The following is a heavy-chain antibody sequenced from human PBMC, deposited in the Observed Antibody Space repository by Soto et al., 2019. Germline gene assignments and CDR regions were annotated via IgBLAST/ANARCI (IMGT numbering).Heavy chain of an antibody. Sequence: QVQLVQSGAEVKKPGASVKVSCKASGYTFTGYYMHWVRQAPGQGLEWMGWINPNSGGTNYAQKFQGWVTMTRETSISTAYMELSRLRAADTAVYYCAKAPKYSSSWYFDLWGRGTLVTVSS. D-gene: IGHD6-13*01. CDR2: INPNSGGT. CDR3: AKAPKYSSSWYFDL. V-gene: IGHV1-2*04. J-gene: IGHJ2*01. CDR1: GYTFTGYY.